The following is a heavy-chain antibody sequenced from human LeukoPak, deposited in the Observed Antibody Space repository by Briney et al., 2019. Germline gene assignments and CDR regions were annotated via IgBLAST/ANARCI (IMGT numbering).Heavy chain of an antibody. V-gene: IGHV3-21*05. J-gene: IGHJ4*02. D-gene: IGHD2-2*01. Sequence: GSLRLSCAASGFTFSLYAMNWVRQAPGKGLEWVSYINDDSSDIHYAGSVRGRFTISRDDARETLYLQLSSLRVEDTAVYYCARDTFQPGLIDSWGQGTLVTVSS. CDR2: INDDSSDI. CDR1: GFTFSLYA. CDR3: ARDTFQPGLIDS.